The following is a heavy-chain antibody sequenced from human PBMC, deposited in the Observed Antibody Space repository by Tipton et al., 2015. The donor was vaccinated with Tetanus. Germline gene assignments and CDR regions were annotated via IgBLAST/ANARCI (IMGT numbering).Heavy chain of an antibody. J-gene: IGHJ3*01. CDR3: ARVLAFPVADWFQHDAFDV. CDR1: GGSISSPYCY. Sequence: PGLVKPSETVSLTCTVSGGSISSPYCYWGWVRQPPGKGLEWIGSLYFSGSTYYNPSLKSRVAISVDTSKNQFFLKLTSVTAADTAVFYCARVLAFPVADWFQHDAFDVWGRGTMVTVSS. D-gene: IGHD3-9*01. V-gene: IGHV4-39*02. CDR2: LYFSGST.